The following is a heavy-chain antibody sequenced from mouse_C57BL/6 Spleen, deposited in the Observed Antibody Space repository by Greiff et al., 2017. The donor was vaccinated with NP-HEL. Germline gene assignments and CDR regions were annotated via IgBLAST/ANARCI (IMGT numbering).Heavy chain of an antibody. CDR1: GYAFSSSW. CDR2: IYPGDGDT. J-gene: IGHJ4*01. V-gene: IGHV1-82*01. Sequence: VKLVESGPELVKPGASVKISCKASGYAFSSSWMNWVKQRPGKGLEWIGRIYPGDGDTNYNGKFKGKATLTADKSSSTAYMQLSSLTSEDSAVYFCASSLRYQYAMDYWGQGTSVTVSS. D-gene: IGHD1-1*01. CDR3: ASSLRYQYAMDY.